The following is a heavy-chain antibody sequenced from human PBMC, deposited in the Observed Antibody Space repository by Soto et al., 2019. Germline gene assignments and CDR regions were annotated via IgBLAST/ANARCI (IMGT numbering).Heavy chain of an antibody. CDR2: IYHSGST. V-gene: IGHV4-4*02. J-gene: IGHJ4*02. CDR3: VGGAVAGTSPAY. Sequence: QVQLQESGPGLVKPSGTLSLTCAVSSGSITSSNWWSWVRQPPGKGLEWIGEIYHSGSTNYNPSLKSRVTISVDKSKNVFSLKLSSVTAADTAMYYCVGGAVAGTSPAYWGQGTLVTVSS. CDR1: SGSITSSNW. D-gene: IGHD6-19*01.